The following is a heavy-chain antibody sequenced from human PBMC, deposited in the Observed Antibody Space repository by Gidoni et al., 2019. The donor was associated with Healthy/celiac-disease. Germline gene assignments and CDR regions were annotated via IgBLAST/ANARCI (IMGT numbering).Heavy chain of an antibody. CDR3: ARGDNSIGWYLEFYFDY. J-gene: IGHJ4*02. Sequence: QVQLAQSGAEVKKPGATVKVPCKAAGYTSTGYSMHWVRPAPGQGLEWMGWINPNSGGTYYAQKFQGSVTMTRDTSISTAYMVLSRLRSDDTAVYYCARGDNSIGWYLEFYFDYWGQGTLVTVSS. CDR1: GYTSTGYS. V-gene: IGHV1-2*02. CDR2: INPNSGGT. D-gene: IGHD6-19*01.